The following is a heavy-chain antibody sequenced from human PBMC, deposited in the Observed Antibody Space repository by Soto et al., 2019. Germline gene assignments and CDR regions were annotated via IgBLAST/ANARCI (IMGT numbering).Heavy chain of an antibody. D-gene: IGHD4-17*01. CDR3: AKNAVSGDYASHLDY. CDR1: GYTFITYG. V-gene: IGHV1-18*01. Sequence: QLHLVQSGPEVRKPGASVKLSCKTSGYTFITYGLTWVRQAPGEGLEWMGWINPYSGTTAFADKFQDRITVTTDTSTDTAYMELEDLDSDDTAVYYCAKNAVSGDYASHLDYWGQGTLVAVST. J-gene: IGHJ4*02. CDR2: INPYSGTT.